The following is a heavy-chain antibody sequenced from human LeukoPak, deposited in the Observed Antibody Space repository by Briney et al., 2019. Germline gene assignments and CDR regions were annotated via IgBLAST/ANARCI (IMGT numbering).Heavy chain of an antibody. CDR2: MYYTGSA. D-gene: IGHD6-25*01. CDR3: ARGGGYSSDYAFDI. Sequence: SETLSLTCTVSGGSITGDYWSWIRQPPGKELEWIAYMYYTGSANYNPSLQSRVTTSVDTSKNQFSLRLSAVTAADTAVYYCARGGGYSSDYAFDIWGQGTMVTVSS. CDR1: GGSITGDY. V-gene: IGHV4-59*08. J-gene: IGHJ3*02.